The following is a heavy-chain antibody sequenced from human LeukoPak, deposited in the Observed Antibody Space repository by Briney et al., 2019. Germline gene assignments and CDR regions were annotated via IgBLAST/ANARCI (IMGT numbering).Heavy chain of an antibody. CDR1: GFTFSSYS. CDR2: ISSSSSYI. V-gene: IGHV3-21*01. J-gene: IGHJ4*02. Sequence: GGSLRLSCAASGFTFSSYSMNWVRQAPGNGLEWVSSISSSSSYIYYADSVKGRFTISRDNAKNSLYLQMNSLRAEDTAVCYCARDRGYYDSSGYVYWGQGTLVTVSS. D-gene: IGHD3-22*01. CDR3: ARDRGYYDSSGYVY.